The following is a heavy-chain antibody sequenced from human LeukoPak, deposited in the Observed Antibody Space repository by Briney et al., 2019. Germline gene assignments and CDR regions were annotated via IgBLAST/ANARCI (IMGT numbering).Heavy chain of an antibody. V-gene: IGHV3-21*01. Sequence: GGSLRLSCAASGFTFSSYEMNWVRQAPGKGLEWVSSISGSSSYIYYADSVKGRFSISRDNAKNSLYLQMNSLRAEDTAVHYCARDLLGWELHYFDYWGQGTLVTVSS. CDR2: ISGSSSYI. CDR3: ARDLLGWELHYFDY. D-gene: IGHD1-26*01. J-gene: IGHJ4*02. CDR1: GFTFSSYE.